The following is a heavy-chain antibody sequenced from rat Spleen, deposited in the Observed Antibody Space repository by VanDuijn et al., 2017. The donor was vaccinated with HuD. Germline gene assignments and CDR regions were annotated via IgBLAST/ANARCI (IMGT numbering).Heavy chain of an antibody. CDR1: GFTFSNYD. V-gene: IGHV5S23*01. CDR3: ARQMALIPMMVGYFDY. J-gene: IGHJ2*01. CDR2: ISPSGGGT. D-gene: IGHD1-12*02. Sequence: EVQLVESDGGLVQPGRSLKLSCAASGFTFSNYDMAWVRQTPTKGLEWVASISPSGGGTYYRDSVMGRFTVSRNNARSTLYLQMDSMRSEDTATYYCARQMALIPMMVGYFDYWGQGVVVTVSS.